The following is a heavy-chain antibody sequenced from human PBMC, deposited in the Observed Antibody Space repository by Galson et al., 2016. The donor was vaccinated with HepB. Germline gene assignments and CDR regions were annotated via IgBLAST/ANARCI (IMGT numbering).Heavy chain of an antibody. J-gene: IGHJ4*02. D-gene: IGHD3-22*01. CDR3: ARVDTYYDSSGYPDY. V-gene: IGHV3-7*03. CDR2: MNGEGSLI. Sequence: SLRLSCAVSGFAFSSYSMNWIRQAPGKGLEWVANMNGEGSLINYVDSVKGRFTVSRANGENSVFLQMNGLRAEDTAVYYCARVDTYYDSSGYPDYWGQGTLVTVSS. CDR1: GFAFSSYS.